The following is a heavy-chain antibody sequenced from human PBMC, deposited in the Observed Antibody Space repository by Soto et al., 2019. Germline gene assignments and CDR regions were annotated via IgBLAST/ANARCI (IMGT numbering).Heavy chain of an antibody. CDR3: ARRHLAVAVSPWFDP. CDR2: IDSSGEK. CDR1: GLSITDSEMD. J-gene: IGHJ5*02. V-gene: IGHV2-26*01. Sequence: QVTLKESGPVLVKPTETLTLRCTVSGLSITDSEMDVSWIRQPPGQPLEWLAHIDSSGEKSYRTFLKSRLAISKDTSKSQIVLTMTNMDPADTATYYCARRHLAVAVSPWFDPWGEGVPVTLSS. D-gene: IGHD6-19*01.